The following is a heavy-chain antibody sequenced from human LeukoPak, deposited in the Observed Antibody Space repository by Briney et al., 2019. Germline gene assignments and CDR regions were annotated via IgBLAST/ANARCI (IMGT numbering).Heavy chain of an antibody. J-gene: IGHJ5*02. V-gene: IGHV3-21*01. CDR3: ARDFAFSYP. Sequence: GGSLTLPCAVSGFSFSDYFMHWVRQAPGKGPEWVSSISTSGTYIHYADSVKGRFTISRDNAKDSLFLQMDSLRAEDTAMYYCARDFAFSYPWGQGTLVTVSS. CDR2: ISTSGTYI. CDR1: GFSFSDYF. D-gene: IGHD3-3*01.